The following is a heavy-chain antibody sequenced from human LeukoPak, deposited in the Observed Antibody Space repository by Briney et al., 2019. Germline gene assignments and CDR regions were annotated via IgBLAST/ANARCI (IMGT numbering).Heavy chain of an antibody. CDR2: INPNSGGT. D-gene: IGHD6-13*01. Sequence: ASVKVSCKASGHTFTGYYMHWVRQAPGQGLEWMGWINPNSGGTNYAQKFQGRVTMTRDTSISTAYMELSRLRSDDTAVYYCARVARHYKIAAAGTEYYFDYWGQGTLVTVSS. CDR1: GHTFTGYY. CDR3: ARVARHYKIAAAGTEYYFDY. J-gene: IGHJ4*02. V-gene: IGHV1-2*02.